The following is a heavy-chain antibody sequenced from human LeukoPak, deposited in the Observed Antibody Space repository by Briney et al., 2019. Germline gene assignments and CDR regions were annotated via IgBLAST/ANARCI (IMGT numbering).Heavy chain of an antibody. Sequence: GGSLRLSCAASGFTFSSYAMSWVRQAPGKGLEWVSAISGSGGSTYYADSVKGRFTISRDNAKNSLYLQMNSLRDEDTAVYYCARAHTYYYDSSGYYPLDYWGQGTLVTVSS. J-gene: IGHJ4*02. V-gene: IGHV3-23*01. CDR2: ISGSGGST. D-gene: IGHD3-22*01. CDR3: ARAHTYYYDSSGYYPLDY. CDR1: GFTFSSYA.